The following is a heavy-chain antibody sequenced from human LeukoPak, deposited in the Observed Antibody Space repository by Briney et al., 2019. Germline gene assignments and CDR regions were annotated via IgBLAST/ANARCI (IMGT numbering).Heavy chain of an antibody. J-gene: IGHJ4*02. CDR1: GFTFSSYA. CDR3: ARESIQYMVDY. D-gene: IGHD5-18*01. Sequence: HPGGSLRLSCAASGFTFSSYAMHWVRQAPGKGLEWVAVISYDGSNKYYADSVKGRFTISRDNSKNTLYRQMNSLRAEDTAVYYCARESIQYMVDYWGQGTLVTVSS. V-gene: IGHV3-30*04. CDR2: ISYDGSNK.